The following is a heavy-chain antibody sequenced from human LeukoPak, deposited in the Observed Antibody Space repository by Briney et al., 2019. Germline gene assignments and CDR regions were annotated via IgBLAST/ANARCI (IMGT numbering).Heavy chain of an antibody. D-gene: IGHD1-26*01. J-gene: IGHJ6*02. CDR3: AKFNGGSNYYYYYGMDV. CDR1: GSTFSSYG. V-gene: IGHV3-30*18. Sequence: GGSLRLSCAASGSTFSSYGMHWVRLAPGKGLEWVAVISYDGSNKYYADSVKGRFTISRDNSKNTLYLQMNSLRAEDTAVYYCAKFNGGSNYYYYYGMDVWGQGTTVTVSS. CDR2: ISYDGSNK.